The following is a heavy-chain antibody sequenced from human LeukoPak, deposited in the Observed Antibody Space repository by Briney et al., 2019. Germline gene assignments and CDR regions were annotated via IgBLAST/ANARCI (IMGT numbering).Heavy chain of an antibody. D-gene: IGHD1-26*01. CDR3: ARGNRWELDIDY. CDR2: INHSGST. J-gene: IGHJ4*02. CDR1: GGSFSGYY. V-gene: IGHV4-34*01. Sequence: SETLSLTCAVYGGSFSGYYWSWIRQPPGKGLEWIGEINHSGSTNYNPSLKSRVTISVDTSKNQFSLKLSSVTAADTAVYYCARGNRWELDIDYWGQGTLVTVSS.